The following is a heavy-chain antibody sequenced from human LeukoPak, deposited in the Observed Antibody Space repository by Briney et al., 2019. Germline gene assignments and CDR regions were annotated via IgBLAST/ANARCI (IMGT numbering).Heavy chain of an antibody. D-gene: IGHD3-22*01. Sequence: GGSLRLSCAASGFTLSSYAMTWVRQAPGRGLEWVSSVDGGGGGTYYADSVKGRFTISRDNSKNTLYLQMNSLRAEDTAVYYCARDMSSGYYKKPFDYWGQGTLVTVSS. CDR2: VDGGGGGT. V-gene: IGHV3-23*01. CDR3: ARDMSSGYYKKPFDY. CDR1: GFTLSSYA. J-gene: IGHJ4*02.